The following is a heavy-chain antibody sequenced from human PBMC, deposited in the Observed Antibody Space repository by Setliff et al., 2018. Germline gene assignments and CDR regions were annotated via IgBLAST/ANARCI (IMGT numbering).Heavy chain of an antibody. CDR3: ARLYYGSRALYFDV. CDR1: GGSISSGGYY. J-gene: IGHJ4*02. V-gene: IGHV4-31*03. CDR2: IYYSGST. D-gene: IGHD3-10*01. Sequence: PSETLSLTCTVSGGSISSGGYYWSWIRQHPGKGLEWIGYIYYSGSTYYNPSLKSRVTIPVDTSKNQFSLKLSSVTAADTAVYYCARLYYGSRALYFDVWGQGNPVTVSS.